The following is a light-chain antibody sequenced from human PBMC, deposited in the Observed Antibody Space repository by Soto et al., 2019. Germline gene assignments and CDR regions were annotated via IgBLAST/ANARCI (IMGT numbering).Light chain of an antibody. CDR1: QSVSGN. V-gene: IGKV3-15*01. J-gene: IGKJ1*01. Sequence: EISMPQSPATLSVSPGDRATLSCRASQSVSGNVAWFLQRPGQSPRLLIYDASTRATGIPARFSGSASGTEFTLTICGLQSEDFAVYYCQKYNNWPGTFGQGTKV. CDR3: QKYNNWPGT. CDR2: DAS.